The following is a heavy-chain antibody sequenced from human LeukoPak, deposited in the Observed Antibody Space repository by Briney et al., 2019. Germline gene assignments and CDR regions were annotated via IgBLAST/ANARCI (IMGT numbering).Heavy chain of an antibody. CDR3: AGTVRGVINYYGMDV. D-gene: IGHD3-10*01. CDR2: ISGSGGST. Sequence: GGSLRLSCAASGFTLSSYAMSWVRQAPGKGLEWVSAISGSGGSTYYADSVKGRFTISRDNSKNTLYLQMNSLRAEDTAVYYCAGTVRGVINYYGMDVWGQGTTVTVSS. J-gene: IGHJ6*02. V-gene: IGHV3-23*01. CDR1: GFTLSSYA.